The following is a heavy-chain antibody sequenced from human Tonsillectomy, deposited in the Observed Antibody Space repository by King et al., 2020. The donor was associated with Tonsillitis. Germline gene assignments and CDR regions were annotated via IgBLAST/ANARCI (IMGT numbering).Heavy chain of an antibody. CDR3: ATEGGRSGSGY. CDR1: GFTFSRYW. D-gene: IGHD3-10*01. J-gene: IGHJ4*02. V-gene: IGHV3-7*01. CDR2: IKEDGSDK. Sequence: VQLVESGGGLVQPGGSLRLSCAVSGFTFSRYWMSWFRQAPGKGLEWVSNIKEDGSDKNYVDSGKGRFTISRDNAKNLLCLQMNSQRDEDTAVYYCATEGGRSGSGYWGQGTLVTVSS.